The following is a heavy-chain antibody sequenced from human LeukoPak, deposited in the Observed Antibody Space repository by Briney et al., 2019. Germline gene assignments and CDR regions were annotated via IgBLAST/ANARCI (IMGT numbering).Heavy chain of an antibody. J-gene: IGHJ4*02. CDR1: GFTFRTYW. CDR2: IKQEGTEK. Sequence: GGSLRLSCVASGFTFRTYWMSWVRQAPGKGLEWVAKIKQEGTEKYYGDSVKGRFTISRDNAKNSLYLQMNSLTAEDTGLYFCARVGAYEDDLDYWGQGTLVTVSA. V-gene: IGHV3-7*01. CDR3: ARVGAYEDDLDY. D-gene: IGHD3-16*01.